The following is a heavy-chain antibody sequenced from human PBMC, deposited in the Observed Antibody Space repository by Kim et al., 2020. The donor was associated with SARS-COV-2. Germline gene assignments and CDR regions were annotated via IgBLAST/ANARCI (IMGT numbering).Heavy chain of an antibody. CDR1: GGSFSGYY. D-gene: IGHD6-19*01. CDR3: ARGRVGIAVAGMDY. V-gene: IGHV4-34*01. J-gene: IGHJ4*02. CDR2: INHSGST. Sequence: SETLSLTCAVYGGSFSGYYWSWIRQPPGKGLEWIGEINHSGSTNYNPSLKSRVTISVDTSKNQFSLKLSSVTAADTAVYYCARGRVGIAVAGMDYWGQGT.